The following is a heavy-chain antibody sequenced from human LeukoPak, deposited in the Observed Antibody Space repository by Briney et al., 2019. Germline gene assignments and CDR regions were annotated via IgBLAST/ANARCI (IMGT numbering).Heavy chain of an antibody. V-gene: IGHV4-59*08. CDR2: IYYSGST. Sequence: SETLSLTCTVSGGSISSYYWSWIRQPPGKGLEWIGYIYYSGSTNYNPSLKSRVTISVDTYRNQFSLKLSSVTAADTAVYYCARQVGLVGAFDIWGQGTMVGVSS. J-gene: IGHJ3*02. D-gene: IGHD6-6*01. CDR3: ARQVGLVGAFDI. CDR1: GGSISSYY.